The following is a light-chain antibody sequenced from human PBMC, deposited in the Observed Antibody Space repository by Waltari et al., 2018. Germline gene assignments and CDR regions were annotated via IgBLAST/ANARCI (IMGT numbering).Light chain of an antibody. V-gene: IGKV4-1*01. Sequence: DIVMTQSPSSVAVSLGERATINCKSSQTVLYSSNNQNYVAWYPQKPGQPPKLLIYWESTGESGVPDRFSGSCAGADFMFAICRLRVENVAGYYCQQYYSMPITFGQGTRLESK. CDR1: QTVLYSSNNQNY. CDR2: WES. CDR3: QQYYSMPIT. J-gene: IGKJ5*01.